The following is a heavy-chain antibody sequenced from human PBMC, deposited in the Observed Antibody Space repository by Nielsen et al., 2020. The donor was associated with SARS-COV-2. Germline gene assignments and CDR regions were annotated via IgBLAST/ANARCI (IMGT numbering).Heavy chain of an antibody. CDR2: IDPSDSYT. Sequence: GESLKTSCKGSGYSFTSYWISWVRQMPGKGLEWMGRIDPSDSYTNYSPSFQGHVTISADKSISTAYLQWSRLKALDTAMFYCARHLDYDLTFNPWGQGTLVPVSS. CDR1: GYSFTSYW. V-gene: IGHV5-10-1*01. J-gene: IGHJ5*02. CDR3: ARHLDYDLTFNP. D-gene: IGHD3-3*01.